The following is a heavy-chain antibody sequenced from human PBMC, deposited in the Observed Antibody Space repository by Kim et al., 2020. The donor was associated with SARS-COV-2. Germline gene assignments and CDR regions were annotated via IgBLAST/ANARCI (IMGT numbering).Heavy chain of an antibody. CDR1: GGSFSGYY. CDR3: ARGAPRGKYYYGSGSYYPFDY. V-gene: IGHV4-34*01. Sequence: SETLSLTCAVYGGSFSGYYWSWIRQPPGKGLEWIGEINHSGSTNYNPSLKSRVTISVDTSKNQFSLKLSSVTAADTAVYYCARGAPRGKYYYGSGSYYPFDYWGQGTLVTVSS. CDR2: INHSGST. J-gene: IGHJ4*02. D-gene: IGHD3-10*01.